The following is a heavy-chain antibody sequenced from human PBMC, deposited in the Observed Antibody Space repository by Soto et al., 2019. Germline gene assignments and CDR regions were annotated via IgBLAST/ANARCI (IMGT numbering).Heavy chain of an antibody. CDR3: ARGRMTTMPAFAY. J-gene: IGHJ4*02. CDR1: GGSISSGGHY. V-gene: IGHV4-31*03. D-gene: IGHD4-17*01. Sequence: QVQLQESGPGLVKPSQTLSLTCTVSGGSISSGGHYWSWHRQHPGEGLEWIGYIYYSGRNYYNLSLKSRVPIPVNTSRIQFSLKLNSVTAADTAVYYCARGRMTTMPAFAYWGQGTLVTDSS. CDR2: IYYSGRN.